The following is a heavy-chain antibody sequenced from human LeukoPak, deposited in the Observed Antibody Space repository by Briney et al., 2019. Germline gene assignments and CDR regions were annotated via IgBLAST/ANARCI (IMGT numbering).Heavy chain of an antibody. CDR3: ARDGQQLVPNSATYNWFDP. D-gene: IGHD6-13*01. J-gene: IGHJ5*02. Sequence: AESLTLSCAAYRSTFSSYWMQWVRQAPGKGLVWVSRINTDGSSTSYADSVKGRFTISRDHAKNTLYLQMNSLRAEDTAVYYCARDGQQLVPNSATYNWFDPWGQGTLVTVSS. CDR2: INTDGSST. V-gene: IGHV3-74*01. CDR1: RSTFSSYW.